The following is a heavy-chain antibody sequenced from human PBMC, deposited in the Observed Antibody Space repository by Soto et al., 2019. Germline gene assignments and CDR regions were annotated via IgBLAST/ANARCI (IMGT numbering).Heavy chain of an antibody. CDR2: IYYSGST. CDR3: ARVSNYYDSSGFFDY. J-gene: IGHJ4*02. Sequence: PSETLSLTCTVSGGSISSGDYYWSWIRKPPGKGLEWIGYIYYSGSTYYNPSLKSRVTISVDTSKNQFSLKLSSVTAADTAVYYCARVSNYYDSSGFFDYWGQGTLVTVSS. V-gene: IGHV4-30-4*01. D-gene: IGHD3-22*01. CDR1: GGSISSGDYY.